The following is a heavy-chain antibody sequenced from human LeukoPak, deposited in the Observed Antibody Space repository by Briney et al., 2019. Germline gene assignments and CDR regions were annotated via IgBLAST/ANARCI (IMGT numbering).Heavy chain of an antibody. D-gene: IGHD6-13*01. CDR3: AKSSSSWYYFDY. V-gene: IGHV3-30-3*02. CDR2: ISYDGSNK. CDR1: GFTFSSYA. Sequence: GGSLRLSCAASGFTFSSYAMHWVRQAPGKGLEWVAVISYDGSNKYYADSVKGRFTISRDNSKNTLFLQMNSLRADDTAVYYCAKSSSSWYYFDYWGQGTLVTVSS. J-gene: IGHJ4*02.